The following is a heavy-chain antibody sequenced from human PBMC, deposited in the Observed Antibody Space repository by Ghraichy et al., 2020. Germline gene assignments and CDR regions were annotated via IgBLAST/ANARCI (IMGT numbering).Heavy chain of an antibody. D-gene: IGHD2-21*01. Sequence: GGSLRLSCAASGLGVSSNYMSWVRQAPGKGLEWVAILYSDGTPFYADSVRGRFTISRDESRNTMYLQMNTLRAEDTAVYYCARDRRYCGNNWYLYYYYGMDVWGRGTTVTVSS. CDR1: GLGVSSNY. V-gene: IGHV3-53*01. CDR3: ARDRRYCGNNWYLYYYYGMDV. J-gene: IGHJ6*02. CDR2: LYSDGTP.